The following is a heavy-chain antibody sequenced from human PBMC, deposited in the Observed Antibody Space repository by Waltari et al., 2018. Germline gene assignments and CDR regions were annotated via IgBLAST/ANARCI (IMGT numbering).Heavy chain of an antibody. D-gene: IGHD6-13*01. CDR2: IIPSVGTA. CDR3: ARGSMGQWQLGH. CDR1: GGTFSSYA. V-gene: IGHV1-69*05. Sequence: QVQLVQSGAEVKKPGSSVKVSCKASGGTFSSYAISWVRQAPGQGLEWMGGIIPSVGTANYAQKFQGRVTITTDESTSTAYMELSSLRSEDTAVYYCARGSMGQWQLGHWGQGTLVTVSS. J-gene: IGHJ4*02.